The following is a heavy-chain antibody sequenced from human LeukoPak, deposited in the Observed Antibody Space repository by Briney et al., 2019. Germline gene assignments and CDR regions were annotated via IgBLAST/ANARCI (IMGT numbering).Heavy chain of an antibody. CDR3: ARSGGSPQTNWFDS. V-gene: IGHV4-4*07. CDR2: IYSRGST. J-gene: IGHJ5*01. Sequence: SETLSLTCTVSGGSISSYYWSWIRQPAGKGLEWIGRIYSRGSTNYNPSLKSRVTISVDTSKNLFSLKLNSVTAADTAVYYCARSGGSPQTNWFDSWGQGTLVTVSS. D-gene: IGHD3-16*01. CDR1: GGSISSYY.